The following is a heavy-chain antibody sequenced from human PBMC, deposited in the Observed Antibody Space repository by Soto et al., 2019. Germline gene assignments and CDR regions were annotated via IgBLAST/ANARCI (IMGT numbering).Heavy chain of an antibody. CDR3: ARSLASYYDFWSGYYPYGMDV. Sequence: SGPTLVNPTQTLTLTCTFSGFSLSTSGMCVSWIRQPPGKALEWLALIDWDDDKYYSTSLKTRLTISKDTSKNQVVLTMTNMDPVDTATYYCARSLASYYDFWSGYYPYGMDVWGQGTTVTVSS. CDR1: GFSLSTSGMC. D-gene: IGHD3-3*01. J-gene: IGHJ6*02. CDR2: IDWDDDK. V-gene: IGHV2-70*01.